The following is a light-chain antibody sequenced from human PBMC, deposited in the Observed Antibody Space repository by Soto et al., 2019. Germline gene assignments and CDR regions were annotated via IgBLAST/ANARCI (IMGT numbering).Light chain of an antibody. V-gene: IGLV2-14*01. J-gene: IGLJ1*01. Sequence: QSALTQPASVSGSPGQSIAISCTGSSSDVGAYNYVSWYQQYPGKAPKLMVYEVGNRPSGVSDRFSGSKSGNTASLTISGLQAEDEADYYCSSYTTSRTYVFGTGTKLTVL. CDR3: SSYTTSRTYV. CDR2: EVG. CDR1: SSDVGAYNY.